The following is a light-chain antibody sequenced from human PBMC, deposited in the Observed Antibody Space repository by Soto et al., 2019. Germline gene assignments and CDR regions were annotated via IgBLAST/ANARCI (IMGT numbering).Light chain of an antibody. Sequence: ERATLSCRAGQSVNSYLAWYQQKPGQAPRLLIRGASARATGIPARFSGSGSGTEFTLTISSLQSEDFAVYYCQQYNQWPLTFGGGTRVDIK. CDR1: QSVNSY. CDR3: QQYNQWPLT. J-gene: IGKJ4*01. CDR2: GAS. V-gene: IGKV3-15*01.